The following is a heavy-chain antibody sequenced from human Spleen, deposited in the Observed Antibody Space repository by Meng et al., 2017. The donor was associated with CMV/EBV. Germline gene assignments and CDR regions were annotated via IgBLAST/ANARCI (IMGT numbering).Heavy chain of an antibody. CDR2: INPNSGGT. CDR1: GYTFTGYY. CDR3: ARDEGVEMASYFDY. J-gene: IGHJ4*02. D-gene: IGHD5-24*01. V-gene: IGHV1-2*02. Sequence: GQRVRVGAEVKRPGASGKVSCKASGYTFTGYYMHWVRQAPGQGLEWMGWINPNSGGTNYAQKFQGRVTMTRDTSISTAYMELSRLRSDDTAVYYCARDEGVEMASYFDYWGQGTLVTVSS.